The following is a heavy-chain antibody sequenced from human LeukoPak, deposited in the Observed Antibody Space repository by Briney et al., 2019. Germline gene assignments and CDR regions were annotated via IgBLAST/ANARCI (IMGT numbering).Heavy chain of an antibody. CDR2: IYNSGST. Sequence: PSETLSLTCTVSGGSISSYYWSWIRQPPGKGLEWIGYIYNSGSTNYTPSLKSRVTISIDTSKNQFSLKLSSVTAADTAVHYCVREGGAISFIDYWGQGTLVTVSS. V-gene: IGHV4-59*01. CDR1: GGSISSYY. CDR3: VREGGAISFIDY. D-gene: IGHD3-16*02. J-gene: IGHJ4*02.